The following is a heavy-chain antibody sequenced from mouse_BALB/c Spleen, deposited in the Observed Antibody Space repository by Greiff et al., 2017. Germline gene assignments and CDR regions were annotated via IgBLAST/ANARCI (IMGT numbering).Heavy chain of an antibody. CDR1: GFNIKDTY. CDR3: ARFPHYYGYEGDY. V-gene: IGHV14-3*02. D-gene: IGHD1-2*01. CDR2: IDPANGNT. Sequence: EVQLQQSGAELVKPGASVKLSCTASGFNIKDTYMHWVKQRPEQGLEWIGRIDPANGNTKYDPKFQGKATITADTSSNTAYLQLSSLTSEDTAVYYCARFPHYYGYEGDYWGQGTTLTVSS. J-gene: IGHJ2*01.